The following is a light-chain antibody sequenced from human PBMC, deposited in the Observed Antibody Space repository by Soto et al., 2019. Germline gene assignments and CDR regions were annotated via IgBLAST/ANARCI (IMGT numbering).Light chain of an antibody. J-gene: IGKJ1*01. CDR1: QSLVYSDGNIY. Sequence: DVVMTQSPLSLPVTLGQPASISCMSSQSLVYSDGNIYLSWFQQRPGQSPRRLIYKVSNRDSGVPDRFSGSGSGTDFTLKISRVEAEDVGVYYCRQGSHWPWTFGQGTKVEIK. V-gene: IGKV2-30*01. CDR2: KVS. CDR3: RQGSHWPWT.